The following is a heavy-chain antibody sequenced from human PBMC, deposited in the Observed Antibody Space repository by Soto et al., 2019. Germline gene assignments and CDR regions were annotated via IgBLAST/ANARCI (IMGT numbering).Heavy chain of an antibody. CDR3: AREILGASSGYYYNWFDP. CDR2: IYYSGST. CDR1: GGSMSEYF. V-gene: IGHV4-59*01. D-gene: IGHD3-22*01. Sequence: GPANASETLSLTCSVSGGSMSEYFWSWIRQSPGKGLEWIGYIYYSGSTNYNPSLKSRVTISVDTSKNQFSLKLSSVTAADTAVYYCAREILGASSGYYYNWFDPWGQGTLVTVSS. J-gene: IGHJ5*02.